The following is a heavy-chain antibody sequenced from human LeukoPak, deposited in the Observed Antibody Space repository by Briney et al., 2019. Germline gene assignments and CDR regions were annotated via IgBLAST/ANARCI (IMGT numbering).Heavy chain of an antibody. D-gene: IGHD3-10*01. V-gene: IGHV4-4*02. CDR3: ATFLWFGELYGY. J-gene: IGHJ4*02. CDR1: GGSISSSNW. Sequence: SETLSLTCAVTGGSISSSNWWSRVRQPPGKGLEWIGEIYHSGSTNYNPSLKSRVTISVDTSKNQFSLKLSSVTAADTAVYYCATFLWFGELYGYWGQGTLVTVSS. CDR2: IYHSGST.